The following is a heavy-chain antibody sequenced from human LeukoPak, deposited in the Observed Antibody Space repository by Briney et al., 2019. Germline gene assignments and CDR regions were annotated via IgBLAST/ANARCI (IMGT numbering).Heavy chain of an antibody. CDR1: GFTFSSYS. V-gene: IGHV3-21*01. J-gene: IGHJ4*02. CDR2: ISSSSSYI. CDR3: ARGDSSGQSGY. Sequence: GGSLRLSCAASGFTFSSYSMNWVRQAPGKGLEWVSSISSSSSYIYYADSVKGRFTISRDNAKNSLYLQMNSLRAEDTAAYYCARGDSSGQSGYWGQGPLVTVSS. D-gene: IGHD3-22*01.